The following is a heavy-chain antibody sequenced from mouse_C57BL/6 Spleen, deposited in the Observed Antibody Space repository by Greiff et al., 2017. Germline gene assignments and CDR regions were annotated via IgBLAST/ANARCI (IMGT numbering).Heavy chain of an antibody. CDR3: ARGSTEVADWYFED. D-gene: IGHD1-1*01. J-gene: IGHJ1*03. CDR2: IHPSSGST. Sequence: QVQLQQPGAELVKPGASVKLSCKASGYTFTSYWMHWVKQSPGQGLEWIGMIHPSSGSTNYNEKFKSKATLTVDQSSSTAYMQLSSLTSEDSAVXYCARGSTEVADWYFEDWGTGTTVTVAS. CDR1: GYTFTSYW. V-gene: IGHV1-64*01.